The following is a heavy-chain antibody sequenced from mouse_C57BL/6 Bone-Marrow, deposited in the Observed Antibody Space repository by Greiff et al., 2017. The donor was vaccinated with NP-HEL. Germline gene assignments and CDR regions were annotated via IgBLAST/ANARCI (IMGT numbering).Heavy chain of an antibody. CDR1: GYTFTSYG. CDR3: ARTCASSSVLYAMDY. V-gene: IGHV1-81*01. J-gene: IGHJ4*01. D-gene: IGHD1-1*01. Sequence: VKLQESGAELARPGASVKLSCKASGYTFTSYGISWVKQRTGQGLEWIGEIYPRSGNTYYNEKFKGKATLTADKSSSTAYMELRSLTSEDSAVYSGARTCASSSVLYAMDYWGQGTSVTVSS. CDR2: IYPRSGNT.